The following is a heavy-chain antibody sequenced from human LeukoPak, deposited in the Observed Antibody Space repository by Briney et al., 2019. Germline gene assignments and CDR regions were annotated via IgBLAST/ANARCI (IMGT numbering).Heavy chain of an antibody. D-gene: IGHD3/OR15-3a*01. V-gene: IGHV4-59*12. Sequence: SETLSLTCTVSGGSISSYYWSWIRQPPGKGLEWIGYIYYSGSTNYNPSLKSRVTISVDTSKNQFSLKLSSVTAADTAVYYCARKLRTGWYFDLWGRGTLVTVSS. J-gene: IGHJ2*01. CDR1: GGSISSYY. CDR3: ARKLRTGWYFDL. CDR2: IYYSGST.